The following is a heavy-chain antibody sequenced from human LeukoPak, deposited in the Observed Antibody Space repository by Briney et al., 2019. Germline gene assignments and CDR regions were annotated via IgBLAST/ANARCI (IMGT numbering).Heavy chain of an antibody. Sequence: GASVKVSCKASGGTFSSYAISWVRQAPGQGLEWMGGIIPIFGTANYAQKFQGRVTITADESTSTAYMELSSLRSEDTAVYYCARGQDSGYGDYEVNYYYYYMDVWGKGTTVTISS. V-gene: IGHV1-69*13. CDR2: IIPIFGTA. CDR1: GGTFSSYA. D-gene: IGHD4-17*01. CDR3: ARGQDSGYGDYEVNYYYYYMDV. J-gene: IGHJ6*03.